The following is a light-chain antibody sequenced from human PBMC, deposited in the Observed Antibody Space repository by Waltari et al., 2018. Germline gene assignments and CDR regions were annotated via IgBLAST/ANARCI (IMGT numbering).Light chain of an antibody. CDR3: QTGGFGIWV. V-gene: IGLV4-69*01. CDR1: SGHSSYA. J-gene: IGLJ3*02. CDR2: VNSDGSH. Sequence: QLLLTQSPSASASLGASVKLTCTLSSGHSSYALAWHHQQPEKGPRYLIKVNSDGSHIKGDGIPDRFSGSSSGAERYLTISSLQSEDEADYYCQTGGFGIWVFGGGTKLTVL.